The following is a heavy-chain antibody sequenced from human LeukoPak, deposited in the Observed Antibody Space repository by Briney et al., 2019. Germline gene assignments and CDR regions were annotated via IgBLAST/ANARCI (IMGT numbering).Heavy chain of an antibody. CDR3: AKHSSSWHYFDY. V-gene: IGHV3-23*01. Sequence: PGGSLRLSCAASGFTFSTYGMSWVRQAPGKGLEWVSAISGSGGGTYFADSVKGRFTISRDNSKNTLFLQMDSPRADDTAVYYCAKHSSSWHYFDYWGQGTLVTVSP. J-gene: IGHJ4*02. CDR1: GFTFSTYG. D-gene: IGHD6-13*01. CDR2: ISGSGGGT.